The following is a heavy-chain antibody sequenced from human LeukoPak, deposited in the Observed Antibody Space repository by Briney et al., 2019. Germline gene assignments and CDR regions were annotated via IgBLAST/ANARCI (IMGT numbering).Heavy chain of an antibody. V-gene: IGHV3-7*03. D-gene: IGHD7-27*01. CDR3: AIDPNWGTHS. CDR1: GFALSSHW. J-gene: IGHJ4*02. Sequence: PGGSLRLFCAASGFALSSHWMTWVRQVPGRGPEWVANVNRDGSETYYLDSVKGRFTISKDNSKNALYLQMNSLRVEDTAVYYCAIDPNWGTHSWGQGVLVTVSS. CDR2: VNRDGSET.